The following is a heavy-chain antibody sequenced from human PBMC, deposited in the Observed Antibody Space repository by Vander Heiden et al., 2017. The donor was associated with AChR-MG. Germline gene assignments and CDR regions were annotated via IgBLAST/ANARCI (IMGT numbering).Heavy chain of an antibody. J-gene: IGHJ4*02. CDR1: GFTVMSSY. CDR2: IYIGGST. V-gene: IGHV3-66*01. Sequence: EVQLVASGGGLVQPGGSLRPSCAAYGFTVMSSYMSWVRQAPGKGLWWVSFIYIGGSTYYADSVKGRFTISRDNSKNTLYLQMNSLRAEDTAVYYCARGTMVRGVISVSDYWGQGTLVTVSS. CDR3: ARGTMVRGVISVSDY. D-gene: IGHD3-10*01.